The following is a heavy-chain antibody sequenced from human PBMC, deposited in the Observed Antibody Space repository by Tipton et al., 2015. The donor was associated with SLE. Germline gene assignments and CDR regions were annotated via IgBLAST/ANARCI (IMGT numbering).Heavy chain of an antibody. V-gene: IGHV3-23*01. CDR2: ISGSGGST. J-gene: IGHJ4*02. CDR1: GFTFSSYG. D-gene: IGHD1-20*01. CDR3: AKDILPRITGTTIGFDY. Sequence: SLRLSCTASGFTFSSYGMSWVRQAPGKGLEWVSAISGSGGSTYYADSVKGRFTISRDNSKNTLYLQMNSLRAEDTAVYYCAKDILPRITGTTIGFDYWGQGTLVTVSS.